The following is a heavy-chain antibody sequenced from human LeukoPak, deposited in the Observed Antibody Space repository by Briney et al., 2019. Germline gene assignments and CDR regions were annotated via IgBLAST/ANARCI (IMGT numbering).Heavy chain of an antibody. CDR1: GGSISSYY. CDR3: ARDRHYDYVWGSYRPEGYSWYFDL. V-gene: IGHV4-4*07. D-gene: IGHD3-16*02. J-gene: IGHJ2*01. CDR2: IYTSGST. Sequence: PSETLSLTCTVSGGSISSYYWSWIRQPAGKGLEWIGRIYTSGSTNYNPSLKSRVTMSVDTSKNQFSLKLSSVTAADTAVYYCARDRHYDYVWGSYRPEGYSWYFDLWGRGTLVTVSS.